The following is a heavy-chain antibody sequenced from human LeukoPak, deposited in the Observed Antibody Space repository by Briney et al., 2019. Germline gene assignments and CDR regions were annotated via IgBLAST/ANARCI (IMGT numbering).Heavy chain of an antibody. V-gene: IGHV3-9*01. Sequence: PGGSLRLSCAASGFTFDDYAMHWVRQAPGKGLEWVSGISWNSGRIGYADSVKGRFTISRDNAKNSLYLQMNSLRAEDTALYYCAKADSSTGYSYWDHWGQGTLVTVSS. J-gene: IGHJ4*02. CDR3: AKADSSTGYSYWDH. CDR2: ISWNSGRI. D-gene: IGHD3-22*01. CDR1: GFTFDDYA.